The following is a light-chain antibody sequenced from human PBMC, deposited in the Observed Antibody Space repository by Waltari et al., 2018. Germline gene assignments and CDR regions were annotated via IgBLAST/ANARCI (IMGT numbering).Light chain of an antibody. Sequence: QSVLTQPPSVSGAPGQRVTISCSWSGSNIGAGYDVHWYRQLPGKAPTLLIYGVSTRPPGVSDRVSGAQVATSASLAIAGLQADDEADYDCQSYDTTLSVVFGGGTKLTVL. J-gene: IGLJ2*01. CDR1: GSNIGAGYD. CDR3: QSYDTTLSVV. V-gene: IGLV1-40*01. CDR2: GVS.